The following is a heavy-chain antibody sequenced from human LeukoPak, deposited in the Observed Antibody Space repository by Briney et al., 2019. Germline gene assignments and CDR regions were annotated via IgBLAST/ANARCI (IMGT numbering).Heavy chain of an antibody. V-gene: IGHV3-23*01. CDR2: ISGSGGST. J-gene: IGHJ4*02. D-gene: IGHD3-16*01. Sequence: PGGSLRLSCAASGFTFSSYWMHWVRQAPGKGLVWVSAISGSGGSTYYADSVKGRFTISRDNSKNTLYLQMNSLRAEDTAVYYCAKGFGGLQVGLFDYWGQGTLVTVSS. CDR1: GFTFSSYW. CDR3: AKGFGGLQVGLFDY.